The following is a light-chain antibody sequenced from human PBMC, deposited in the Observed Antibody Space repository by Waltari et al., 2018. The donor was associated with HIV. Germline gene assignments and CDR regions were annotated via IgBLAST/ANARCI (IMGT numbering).Light chain of an antibody. J-gene: IGKJ1*01. V-gene: IGKV3-20*01. CDR3: QQYGSSPRT. CDR1: QSVSGGN. CDR2: GAS. Sequence: EIVLTQSPGTLSLSPGQRATLSCRASQSVSGGNLAWYQQNPGQAPRLLIFGASKRATGTPDRFIGGGSGTDFTLTITRLEPEDFAVYHCQQYGSSPRTFGQGTKVEIK.